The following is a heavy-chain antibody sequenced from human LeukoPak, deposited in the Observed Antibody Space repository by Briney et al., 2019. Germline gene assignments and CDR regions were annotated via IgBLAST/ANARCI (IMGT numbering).Heavy chain of an antibody. Sequence: ASVKVSCKTSGYTFTSHDIHWVRQATGRDLEWLGWMNPNNGKAAYAQKFQGRITMTRNTAIRTAYMELNSLASEDTAIYYCARIIFAGLRAFDKWGQGTMVTVSS. CDR3: ARIIFAGLRAFDK. J-gene: IGHJ3*02. D-gene: IGHD3-10*01. CDR2: MNPNNGKA. V-gene: IGHV1-8*01. CDR1: GYTFTSHD.